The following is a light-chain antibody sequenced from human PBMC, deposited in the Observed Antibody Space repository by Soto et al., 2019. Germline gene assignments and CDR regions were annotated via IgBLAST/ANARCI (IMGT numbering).Light chain of an antibody. CDR3: AAWDDSLNGPL. CDR2: SNN. CDR1: SSNIGSNT. Sequence: QAVVTQPPSASGTPGQRVTISCSGSSSNIGSNTVNWYQQLPGTAPTLLIYSNNQRPSGVPDRFSGSKSGTSASLAVNGLQSGDEADYYCAAWDDSLNGPLFGGGTKVTVL. V-gene: IGLV1-44*01. J-gene: IGLJ3*02.